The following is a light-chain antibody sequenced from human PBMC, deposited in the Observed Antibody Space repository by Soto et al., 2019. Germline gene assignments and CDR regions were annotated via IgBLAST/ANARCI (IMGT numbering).Light chain of an antibody. CDR2: GAS. CDR3: QHRGEWPRT. J-gene: IGKJ2*01. V-gene: IGKV3-11*01. CDR1: QSVSNY. Sequence: EIVLTQSPATLSLSPGERATLSCRASQSVSNYLAWYQQKPGQAPRLLIYGASDRATGIPARFTGSGSGTDFTLAISSLEPEDFAVYYCQHRGEWPRTFGQGTKLEIK.